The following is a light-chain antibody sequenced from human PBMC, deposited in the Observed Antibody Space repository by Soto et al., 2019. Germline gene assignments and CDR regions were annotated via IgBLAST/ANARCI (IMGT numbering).Light chain of an antibody. CDR3: SAFSSSSTPYV. J-gene: IGLJ1*01. CDR2: EVN. Sequence: QSVLTQPASVSGSPGQSITISCTGTSTDVGGYKYVSWYQQHPGTAPKLRIFEVNGRPSGVSDRFSGSKSGNTASLTISGLQPEDEADYYCSAFSSSSTPYVFGTGTKLTVL. CDR1: STDVGGYKY. V-gene: IGLV2-14*01.